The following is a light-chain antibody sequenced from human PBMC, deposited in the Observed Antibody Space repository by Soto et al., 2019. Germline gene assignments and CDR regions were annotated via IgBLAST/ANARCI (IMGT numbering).Light chain of an antibody. Sequence: IQMTHSPSPLSXXXXXXXXXXLWASQSISSWLGWYQQKPGKAPKLLIDDASSLESGVPSRFSGSGSGTEFTLTITSLQSDDFATYYCQQYNSYPWTFGQGTRWIS. V-gene: IGKV1-5*01. J-gene: IGKJ1*01. CDR2: DAS. CDR3: QQYNSYPWT. CDR1: QSISSW.